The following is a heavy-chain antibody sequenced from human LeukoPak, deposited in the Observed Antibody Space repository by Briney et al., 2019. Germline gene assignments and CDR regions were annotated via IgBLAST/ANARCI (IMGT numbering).Heavy chain of an antibody. CDR1: GFTVSSNY. J-gene: IGHJ4*02. D-gene: IGHD6-19*01. V-gene: IGHV3-66*01. CDR2: IYSGGST. CDR3: ARDLGYSSGWPFDY. Sequence: GGSLRLSCAASGFTVSSNYMSWVRQAPGKGLEWGSVIYSGGSTYYADSVKGRFTISRDNAKNSLYLQMNSLRAEDTAVYYCARDLGYSSGWPFDYWGQGTLVTVSS.